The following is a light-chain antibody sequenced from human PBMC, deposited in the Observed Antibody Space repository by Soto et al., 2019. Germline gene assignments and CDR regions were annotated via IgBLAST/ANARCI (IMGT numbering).Light chain of an antibody. V-gene: IGLV2-23*02. Sequence: QSVLIHPASVSGSPGQSITISCTGTSSDVGSYNLVSWYQQHPGKAPKLMIYEVTKWPSGVSNRFSGSKSGNTASLTISGLQAEDEADYYCCSYAGSSTFYVFGTGTKVTVL. CDR2: EVT. CDR3: CSYAGSSTFYV. J-gene: IGLJ1*01. CDR1: SSDVGSYNL.